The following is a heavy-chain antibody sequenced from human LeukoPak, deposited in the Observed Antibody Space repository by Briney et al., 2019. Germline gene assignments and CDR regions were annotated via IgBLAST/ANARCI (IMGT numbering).Heavy chain of an antibody. D-gene: IGHD1-14*01. CDR2: INHSGST. V-gene: IGHV4-34*01. CDR3: ARGIGNPAGWFDP. J-gene: IGHJ5*02. Sequence: PSETLSLTCAVYGGSFSGYYWSWIRQPPGKGLEWIGEINHSGSTNYNPSLKSRVTISVDTSKNQFSLKLSSVTAADTAVYYCARGIGNPAGWFDPWGQGTLVTVSS. CDR1: GGSFSGYY.